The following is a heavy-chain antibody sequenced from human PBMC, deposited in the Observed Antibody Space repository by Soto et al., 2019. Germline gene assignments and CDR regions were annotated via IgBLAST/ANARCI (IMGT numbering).Heavy chain of an antibody. CDR2: INPNSGGT. CDR3: ATTVTHDAFDI. V-gene: IGHV1-2*04. J-gene: IGHJ3*02. D-gene: IGHD4-17*01. CDR1: GYTLTGYY. Sequence: GASVKVSCKASGYTLTGYYMHWVRQAPGQGLEWMGWINPNSGGTNYAQKFQGWVTMTRDTSISTAYMELSRLRSDDTAVYYCATTVTHDAFDIWGQGTMVTVSS.